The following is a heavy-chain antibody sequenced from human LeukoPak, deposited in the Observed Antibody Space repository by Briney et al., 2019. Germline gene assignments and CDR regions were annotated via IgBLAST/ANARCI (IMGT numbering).Heavy chain of an antibody. CDR1: GFTFSSYS. Sequence: PGGSLRLSCAASGFTFSSYSMNWVRQAPGKGLEWVSSISSSSSSIYYADSVKGRFTISRDNAKNSLYLQMNSLRVEDTAVYYCTRDPRRLDYLGQGTLVTVSS. CDR3: TRDPRRLDY. V-gene: IGHV3-21*04. J-gene: IGHJ4*02. CDR2: ISSSSSSI.